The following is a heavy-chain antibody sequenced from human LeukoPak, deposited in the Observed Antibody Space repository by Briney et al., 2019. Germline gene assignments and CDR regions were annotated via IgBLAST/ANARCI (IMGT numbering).Heavy chain of an antibody. CDR1: GFTFGSYV. V-gene: IGHV3-23*01. J-gene: IGHJ3*02. D-gene: IGHD3-3*01. Sequence: GGSLRLSCAASGFTFGSYVMAWVRQAPGKGLEWVSALSGSGVSTYSADSVKGRFTISRDNSKNTLYLQMNSLKTEDTAVYYCTTARGTTITIFGVVLYPGGDAFDIWGQGTMVTVSS. CDR2: LSGSGVST. CDR3: TTARGTTITIFGVVLYPGGDAFDI.